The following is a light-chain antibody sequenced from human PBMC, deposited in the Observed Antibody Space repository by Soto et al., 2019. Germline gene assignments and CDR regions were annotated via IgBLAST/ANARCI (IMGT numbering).Light chain of an antibody. CDR3: QQYGSSPPWT. V-gene: IGKV3-20*01. Sequence: EIVLTQSPGTLSLSPGERATLSCRASQSVSSSYLAWYQQKPGQAPRLLIYGASSRATGSPDRFSGSGSGRDFTRTISRLEPEDFAVYYCQQYGSSPPWTFGQGTKVEIK. CDR1: QSVSSSY. J-gene: IGKJ1*01. CDR2: GAS.